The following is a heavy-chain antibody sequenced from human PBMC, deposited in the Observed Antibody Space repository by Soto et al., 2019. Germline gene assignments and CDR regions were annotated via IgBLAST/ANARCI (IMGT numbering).Heavy chain of an antibody. D-gene: IGHD3-9*01. CDR2: INHSGST. J-gene: IGHJ6*02. CDR3: ARGTDHYDILTGSLYYYGMDV. V-gene: IGHV4-34*01. Sequence: SETLSLTCAVYGGSFSGYYWSWIRQPPGKGLEWIGEINHSGSTNYNPSLKSRVTISVDTSKNQFSLKLSSVTAADTAVYYCARGTDHYDILTGSLYYYGMDVWGQGTTVTVSS. CDR1: GGSFSGYY.